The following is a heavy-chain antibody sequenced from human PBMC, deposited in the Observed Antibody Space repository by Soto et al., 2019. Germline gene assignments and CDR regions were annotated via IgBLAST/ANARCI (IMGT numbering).Heavy chain of an antibody. CDR2: IYYSGTL. CDR3: ARVVPYSASWYIDY. D-gene: IGHD6-13*01. V-gene: IGHV4-39*01. CDR1: GGSISSSSHY. J-gene: IGHJ4*02. Sequence: SETLSLTCSVSGGSISSSSHYWGWIRQPPGKGLEWIGSIYYSGTLYYNPSLRSRVTISADMSKNQFSLKLSSVTAADTAVYYCARVVPYSASWYIDYWGQGTMVTVSS.